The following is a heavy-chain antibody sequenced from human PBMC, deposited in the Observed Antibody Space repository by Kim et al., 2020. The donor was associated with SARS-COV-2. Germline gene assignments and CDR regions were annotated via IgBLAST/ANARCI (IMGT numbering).Heavy chain of an antibody. V-gene: IGHV3-21*01. CDR3: ARGHRSSSWYSGSLGPCGY. D-gene: IGHD6-13*01. CDR1: GFTFSSYS. CDR2: ISSSSSYI. Sequence: GGSLRLSCAASGFTFSSYSMNWVRQAPGKGLEWVSSISSSSSYIYYADSVKGRFTISRDNAKNSLYLQMNSLRAEDTAVYYCARGHRSSSWYSGSLGPCGYWGQGTLVTVSS. J-gene: IGHJ4*02.